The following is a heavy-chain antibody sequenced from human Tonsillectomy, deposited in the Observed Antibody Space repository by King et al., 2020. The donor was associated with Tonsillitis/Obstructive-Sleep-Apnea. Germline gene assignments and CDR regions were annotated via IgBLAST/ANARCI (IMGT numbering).Heavy chain of an antibody. J-gene: IGHJ3*02. CDR1: GYSFTSYW. CDR2: IYPGDSDT. D-gene: IGHD2-2*01. V-gene: IGHV5-51*01. CDR3: ATIGYWRSTSCDAFDI. Sequence: QLVQAGAEVKKPGESLKISCKGSGYSFTSYWIGWVRQMPGEGLEWMGIIYPGDSDTRYSPSFQGQVTISADKSISTAYLQWSSLKAAHAAMYYCATIGYWRSTSCDAFDIWGQGTMVTVSS.